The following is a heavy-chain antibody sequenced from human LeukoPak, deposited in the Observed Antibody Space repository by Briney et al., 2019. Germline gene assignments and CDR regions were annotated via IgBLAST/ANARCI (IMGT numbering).Heavy chain of an antibody. Sequence: PGGSLRLSCAASGFTFSSDSMNSVRQAPGKGLEWVSSISSSSSYIYYADSVKGRFTISRDNAKNSLYLQMNSLRAEDTAVYYCARTPRFLEWLMDVWGKGTTVTVSS. CDR1: GFTFSSDS. CDR3: ARTPRFLEWLMDV. V-gene: IGHV3-21*01. J-gene: IGHJ6*04. CDR2: ISSSSSYI. D-gene: IGHD3-3*01.